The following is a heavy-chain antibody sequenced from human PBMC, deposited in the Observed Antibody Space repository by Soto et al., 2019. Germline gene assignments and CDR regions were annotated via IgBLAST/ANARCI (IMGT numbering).Heavy chain of an antibody. Sequence: SETLSLTCTVSGGSISSYYWSWILQPAGKGLEWIGRIYTSGSTNYNPSLKSRVTMSVDTSKNQFSLKLSSVTAADTAVYYCASTLGATVAFDIWGQGRMVTVSS. CDR1: GGSISSYY. CDR3: ASTLGATVAFDI. V-gene: IGHV4-4*07. J-gene: IGHJ3*02. D-gene: IGHD1-26*01. CDR2: IYTSGST.